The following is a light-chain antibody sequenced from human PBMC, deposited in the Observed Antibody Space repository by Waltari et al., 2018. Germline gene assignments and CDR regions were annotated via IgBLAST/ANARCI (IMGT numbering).Light chain of an antibody. V-gene: IGLV2-11*02. J-gene: IGLJ3*02. CDR2: DVS. CDR1: SSDVGGCNY. CDR3: SSYAGSDFVL. Sequence: QSALTQPRSVSGSPGQSVTISCPGPSSDVGGCNYVSWYPQNPGEPPKLMIYDVSKRPSGVPDRFSGSKSGNTASLTISGLQAEDETYYYCSSYAGSDFVLFGGGTKLTVL.